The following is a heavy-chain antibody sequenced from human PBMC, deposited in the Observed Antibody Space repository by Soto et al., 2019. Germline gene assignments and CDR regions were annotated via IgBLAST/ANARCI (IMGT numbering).Heavy chain of an antibody. J-gene: IGHJ4*02. D-gene: IGHD7-27*01. Sequence: ASVKVSCKASGYTFSSYAMHWGRQAPGQRLEWMGWINAGYGNTKSSQKFQDRVTISRDTSASTAYMELTSLRSEDTAVYYCARDTGDGTFDFWGQGTLVTVSS. CDR1: GYTFSSYA. V-gene: IGHV1-3*01. CDR2: INAGYGNT. CDR3: ARDTGDGTFDF.